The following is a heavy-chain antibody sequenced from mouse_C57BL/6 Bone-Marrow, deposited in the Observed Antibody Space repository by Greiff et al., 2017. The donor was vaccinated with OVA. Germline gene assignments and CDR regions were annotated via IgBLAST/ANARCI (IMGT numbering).Heavy chain of an antibody. D-gene: IGHD2-12*01. Sequence: QVQLKESGAELAKPGASVKLSCKASGYTFTSYWMHWVKQRPGQGLEWIGYINPSSGYTKYNQKFKDKATLTADKSSSTAYMQLGSLTSKDSAVYYCAGGDYMIAYWGQGTVVSVSA. CDR1: GYTFTSYW. V-gene: IGHV1-7*01. J-gene: IGHJ3*01. CDR2: INPSSGYT. CDR3: AGGDYMIAY.